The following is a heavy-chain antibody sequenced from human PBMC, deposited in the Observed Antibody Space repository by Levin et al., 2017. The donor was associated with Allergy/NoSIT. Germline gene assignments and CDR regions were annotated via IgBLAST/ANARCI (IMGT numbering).Heavy chain of an antibody. CDR3: ARDGSSGWYSLDY. CDR2: ISYDGSNK. D-gene: IGHD6-19*01. V-gene: IGHV3-30*04. Sequence: GESLKISCAASGFTFSSYAMHWVRQAPGKGLEWVAVISYDGSNKYYADSVKGRFTISRDNSKNTLYLQMNSLRAEDTAVYYCARDGSSGWYSLDYWGQGTLVTVSS. CDR1: GFTFSSYA. J-gene: IGHJ4*02.